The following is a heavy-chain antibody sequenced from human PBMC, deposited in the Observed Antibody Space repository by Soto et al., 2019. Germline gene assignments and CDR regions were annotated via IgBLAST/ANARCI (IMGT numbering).Heavy chain of an antibody. V-gene: IGHV1-69*12. Sequence: QVQLVQSGAEVKKPGSSVKVSCKASGGTFSSYAISWVRQAPGQGLEWMGGIIPIFGTANYAQKCQGRVTITADESTSTSDMELSILRSEDTAVYYCARSYCDDYYYYGTDVWGQGTTVTVSS. CDR2: IIPIFGTA. CDR3: ARSYCDDYYYYGTDV. D-gene: IGHD4-17*01. CDR1: GGTFSSYA. J-gene: IGHJ6*02.